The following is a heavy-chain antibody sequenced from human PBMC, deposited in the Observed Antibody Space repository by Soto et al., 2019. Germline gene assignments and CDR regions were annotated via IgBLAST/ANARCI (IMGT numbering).Heavy chain of an antibody. CDR3: AREVYYGSGMKD. Sequence: QVQLQESGPGLVKPSQTLSLTCTVSGGSISSGGYYWSWIRQHPGKGLEWIGYIYYSGSTYYTPSLRSRVTIPVDTSKNQFSLKLSSVTAADTAVYYCAREVYYGSGMKDWGQGTLVTVSS. CDR2: IYYSGST. J-gene: IGHJ4*02. D-gene: IGHD3-10*01. V-gene: IGHV4-31*03. CDR1: GGSISSGGYY.